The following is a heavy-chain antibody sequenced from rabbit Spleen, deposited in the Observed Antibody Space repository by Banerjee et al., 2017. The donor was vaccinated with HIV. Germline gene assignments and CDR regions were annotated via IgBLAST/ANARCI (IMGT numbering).Heavy chain of an antibody. CDR3: ARDTSSSFSSYGMDL. D-gene: IGHD1-1*01. CDR1: GFSFSSSYV. V-gene: IGHV1S40*01. Sequence: QSLEESGGDLVKPGASLTLSCTASGFSFSSSYVMCWVRQAPGKGLEWIACIYGGSSGITYYASWAKGRFTISKTSSTTVTLQMTSLTAADTATYFCARDTSSSFSSYGMDLWGPGTLVTVS. J-gene: IGHJ6*01. CDR2: IYGGSSGIT.